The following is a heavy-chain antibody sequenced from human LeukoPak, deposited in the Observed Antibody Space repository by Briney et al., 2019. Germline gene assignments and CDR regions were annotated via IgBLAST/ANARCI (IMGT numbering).Heavy chain of an antibody. D-gene: IGHD1-1*01. V-gene: IGHV4-34*01. J-gene: IGHJ3*02. CDR2: INHSGST. CDR1: GGSFXGYY. Sequence: TLSLTCAVYGGSFXGYYWSWVRQPPGKGLEWRGEINHSGSTNYNPSLKSRVTISVDTSKKQFSLKLSSVTAADTAVYYCAIPKWAYNNGAFDIWGQGTMVTVSS. CDR3: AIPKWAYNNGAFDI.